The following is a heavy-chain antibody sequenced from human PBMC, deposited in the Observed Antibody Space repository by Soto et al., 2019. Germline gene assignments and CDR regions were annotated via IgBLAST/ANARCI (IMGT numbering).Heavy chain of an antibody. J-gene: IGHJ6*02. V-gene: IGHV1-2*04. CDR2: INPNSGGT. CDR3: AREVVPAATVRNHYYYYGMDV. D-gene: IGHD2-2*01. CDR1: GYTFTGYY. Sequence: ASVKVSCKASGYTFTGYYMHWVRQAPGQGLEWMGWINPNSGGTNYAQKFQGWVTMTRDTSISTAYMELSRLRSDDTAVYYCAREVVPAATVRNHYYYYGMDVWGQGTTVTVSS.